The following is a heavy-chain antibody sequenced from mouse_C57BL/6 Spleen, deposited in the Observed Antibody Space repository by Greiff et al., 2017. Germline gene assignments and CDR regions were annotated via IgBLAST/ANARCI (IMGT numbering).Heavy chain of an antibody. CDR3: ARFYDGYFYYFDY. CDR1: GFTFSDYY. V-gene: IGHV5-16*01. Sequence: EVKLVESEGGLVQPGSSMKLSCTASGFTFSDYYMAWVRQVPEKGLEWVANINYDGSSTYYLDSLKSRFIISRDNAKNILYLQMSSLKSEDTATYYCARFYDGYFYYFDYWGQGTTLTVSS. D-gene: IGHD2-3*01. J-gene: IGHJ2*01. CDR2: INYDGSST.